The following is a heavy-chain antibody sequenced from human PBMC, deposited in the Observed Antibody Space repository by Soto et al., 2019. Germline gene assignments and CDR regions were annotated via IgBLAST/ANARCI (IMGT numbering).Heavy chain of an antibody. CDR3: ARDQRVTIFGVVTQRRTYGMDV. CDR1: GGSISGYY. D-gene: IGHD3-3*01. J-gene: IGHJ6*02. CDR2: IYTSGST. Sequence: KPSETLSLTCTVSGGSISGYYWSWIRQPAGKGLEWIGRIYTSGSTNYNPSLKSRVTMSVDTSKNQFSLKLSSVTAADTAVYYCARDQRVTIFGVVTQRRTYGMDVWGQGTTVTVSS. V-gene: IGHV4-4*07.